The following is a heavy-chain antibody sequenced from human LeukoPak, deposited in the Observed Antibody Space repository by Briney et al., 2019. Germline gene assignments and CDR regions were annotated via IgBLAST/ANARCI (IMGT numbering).Heavy chain of an antibody. Sequence: GASVKVSCKASGYTFTGYYMHWVRQAPGQGLEWMGWINPNSGGTNYAQKFQGRVTMTRDTSISTAYMELSRLRSDDTAVYYCARGRYCSSTSCYYPFDYWGQGTLVTVSS. J-gene: IGHJ4*02. V-gene: IGHV1-2*02. CDR2: INPNSGGT. D-gene: IGHD2-2*01. CDR3: ARGRYCSSTSCYYPFDY. CDR1: GYTFTGYY.